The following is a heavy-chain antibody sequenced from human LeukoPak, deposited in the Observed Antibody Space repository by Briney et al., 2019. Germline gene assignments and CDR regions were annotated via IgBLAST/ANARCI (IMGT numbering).Heavy chain of an antibody. CDR3: ARDYFGSGSPGCFDY. CDR1: GYSISSGYY. Sequence: PSETLSLTCTVSGYSISSGYYWGWIRQPPGKGLEWIGSIYHSGSTYYNPSLKSRVTISVDTSKNQFSLKLSSVTAADTAVYYCARDYFGSGSPGCFDYWGQGTLVTVSS. V-gene: IGHV4-38-2*02. D-gene: IGHD6-19*01. CDR2: IYHSGST. J-gene: IGHJ4*02.